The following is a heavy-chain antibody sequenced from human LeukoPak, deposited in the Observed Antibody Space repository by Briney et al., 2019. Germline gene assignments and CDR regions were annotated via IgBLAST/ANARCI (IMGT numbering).Heavy chain of an antibody. CDR2: IYYSGST. CDR1: GGSISSYY. V-gene: IGHV4-59*08. Sequence: SETLSLTCTVSGGSISSYYWSWIRHPPGKGLEWIGYIYYSGSTNYNPSLKSRVTISVDTSKNQLSLKLSSVTAADTAVYYCARIYYYDSSGYSTIYWYFDLWGRGTLVTVSS. J-gene: IGHJ2*01. D-gene: IGHD3-22*01. CDR3: ARIYYYDSSGYSTIYWYFDL.